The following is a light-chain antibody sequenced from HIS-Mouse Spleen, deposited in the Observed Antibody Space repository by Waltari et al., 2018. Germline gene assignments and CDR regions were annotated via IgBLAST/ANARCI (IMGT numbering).Light chain of an antibody. CDR2: RNN. Sequence: QSVLTQPPSASGTPGQRVTISCSGSSSNIGSHYVYWYQQLPGTAPKLLICRNNRRPSGVHDRFSGAKSGTAASLAISGLRSEDEADYYCAAWDDSLSGWVFGGGTKLTVL. CDR3: AAWDDSLSGWV. J-gene: IGLJ3*02. CDR1: SSNIGSHY. V-gene: IGLV1-47*01.